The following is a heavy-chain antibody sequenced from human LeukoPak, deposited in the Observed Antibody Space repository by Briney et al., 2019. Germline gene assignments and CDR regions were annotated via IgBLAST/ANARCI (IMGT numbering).Heavy chain of an antibody. V-gene: IGHV3-23*01. CDR3: MKGTSAGNKGGDY. Sequence: PGRSLRLSCAASGFTFGSSAMGWVRQTPEKGLAWVSTITVGATTYYTDSVKGRFTISRDNFRNTLYLQMNSLRAEDTAVYYCMKGTSAGNKGGDYWGQGTLVIVSS. D-gene: IGHD6-13*01. CDR1: GFTFGSSA. J-gene: IGHJ4*02. CDR2: ITVGATT.